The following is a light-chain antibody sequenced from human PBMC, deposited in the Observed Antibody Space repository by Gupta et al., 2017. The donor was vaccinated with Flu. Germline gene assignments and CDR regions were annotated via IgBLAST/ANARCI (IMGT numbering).Light chain of an antibody. J-gene: IGLJ1*01. CDR1: SSLVGGYTY. Sequence: QSALTQPASVSGSPGQSITISCTGTSSLVGGYTYVSWYQQPPGKAPELMIYEVSNRPSGVSNRFSGSKSGNTASLTSSGLQAEDEADYYCSSYTSSSTYVFGTGTKVTVL. CDR3: SSYTSSSTYV. CDR2: EVS. V-gene: IGLV2-14*01.